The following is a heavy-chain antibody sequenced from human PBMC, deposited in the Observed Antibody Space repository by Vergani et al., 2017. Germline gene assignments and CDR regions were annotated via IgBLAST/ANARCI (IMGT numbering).Heavy chain of an antibody. V-gene: IGHV1-18*01. J-gene: IGHJ4*02. Sequence: QVQLVQSGAEVKKPGASVKVSCKASGYTFSTYGISWVRQAPGKGLEWMGWISAYNGDTKYAQKLQGRVTMTRDTSTSTGYMELRSLRSDDTAVYYCARVHGDYEPPGDGRIDWGQGTLVNVSS. CDR2: ISAYNGDT. CDR1: GYTFSTYG. CDR3: ARVHGDYEPPGDGRID. D-gene: IGHD4-17*01.